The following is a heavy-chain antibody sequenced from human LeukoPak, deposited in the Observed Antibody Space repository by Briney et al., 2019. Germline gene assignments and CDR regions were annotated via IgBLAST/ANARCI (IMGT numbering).Heavy chain of an antibody. CDR3: ARVTMGATTLNYYYFFMDV. CDR1: GFASNAYT. CDR2: ITSTSAYR. D-gene: IGHD1-26*01. V-gene: IGHV3-21*06. Sequence: GGSLRLSCVRSGFASNAYTITWVRPAHGEGMGWVSSITSTSAYRQYGDSVRGRFTISRDNTKNSVYLQMDSLGAEDTAVYHCARVTMGATTLNYYYFFMDVWGKGTTVTVSS. J-gene: IGHJ6*03.